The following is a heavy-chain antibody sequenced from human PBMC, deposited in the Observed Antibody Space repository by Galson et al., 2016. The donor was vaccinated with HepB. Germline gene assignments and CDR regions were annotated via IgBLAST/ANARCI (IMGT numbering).Heavy chain of an antibody. CDR2: VYYSGTA. CDR3: ASSYDFLSGFFDS. D-gene: IGHD3-3*01. J-gene: IGHJ4*02. V-gene: IGHV4-59*01. CDR1: AGSIKNYY. Sequence: SETLSLTCNVSAGSIKNYYWNWIRQSPGKGLEWIGNVYYSGTATYNPSFESRVTISVDRSKNQFSLKLTSVTAAETAVYFCASSYDFLSGFFDSWGQGTLVIVSS.